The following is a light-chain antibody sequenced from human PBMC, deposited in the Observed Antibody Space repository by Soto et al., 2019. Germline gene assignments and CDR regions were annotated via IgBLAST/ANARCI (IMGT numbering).Light chain of an antibody. CDR1: QGITND. V-gene: IGKV1-17*02. Sequence: DIQMTQSPSSLSASVGDRVTITCRALQGITNDLGWYQQKPGEAPKRLIYAASTLQSGVPSRFSGSGSGTEFTLKISNLQPDDCATYNCLQYYSFPFPFGPGPKVDIK. CDR3: LQYYSFPFP. CDR2: AAS. J-gene: IGKJ3*01.